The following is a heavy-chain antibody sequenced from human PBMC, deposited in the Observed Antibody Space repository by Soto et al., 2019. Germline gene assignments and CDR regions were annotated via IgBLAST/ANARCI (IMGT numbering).Heavy chain of an antibody. CDR3: AKDPGNYDYIWGSYLPDY. J-gene: IGHJ4*02. D-gene: IGHD3-16*02. CDR1: GFTFSSYA. CDR2: ISGSGGST. Sequence: EVQLLESGGGLVQPGGSLRLSCAASGFTFSSYAMSWVRQAPGKGLEWVSAISGSGGSTYYADCVKGRFTISRDNSKNTLYLQMNSLRAEDTAVYYCAKDPGNYDYIWGSYLPDYWGQGTLVTVSS. V-gene: IGHV3-23*01.